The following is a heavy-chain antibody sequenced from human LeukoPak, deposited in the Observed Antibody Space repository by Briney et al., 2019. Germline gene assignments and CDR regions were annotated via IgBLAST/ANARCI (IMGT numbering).Heavy chain of an antibody. CDR3: VRDWTTVLY. CDR1: GFTFSRYE. CDR2: ISSSSTYT. V-gene: IGHV3-48*03. D-gene: IGHD4-17*01. Sequence: GGSLRLSCAASGFTFSRYEMNWVRQAPGKGLEWVSYISSSSTYTNYADSVKGRFTISRDNAKNSLYLQMNSLRAEDTAVYYCVRDWTTVLYWGQGTLVTVSS. J-gene: IGHJ4*02.